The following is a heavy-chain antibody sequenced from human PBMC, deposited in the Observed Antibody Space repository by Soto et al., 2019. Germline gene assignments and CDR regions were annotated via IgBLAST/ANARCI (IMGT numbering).Heavy chain of an antibody. D-gene: IGHD1-26*01. V-gene: IGHV3-33*01. J-gene: IGHJ6*02. CDR2: IWYDGSNK. CDR1: GFTFSSYG. Sequence: GGSLKLSCAASGFTFSSYGMHWVRQAPGKGLEWVAVIWYDGSNKYYADSVKGRFTISRDNSKNTLYLQMNSLRAEDTAVYYCARRIVGATHTRHYRLAVWGQGTTVTVSS. CDR3: ARRIVGATHTRHYRLAV.